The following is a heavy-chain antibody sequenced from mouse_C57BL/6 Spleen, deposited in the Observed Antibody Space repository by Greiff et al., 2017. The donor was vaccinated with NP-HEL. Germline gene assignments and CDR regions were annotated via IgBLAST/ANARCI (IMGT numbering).Heavy chain of an antibody. CDR3: ARHYYYGSSYVWVAY. V-gene: IGHV1-50*01. CDR1: GYTFTSYW. CDR2: IDPSDSYT. D-gene: IGHD1-1*01. J-gene: IGHJ3*01. Sequence: QVQLQQPGAELVKPGASVKLSCKASGYTFTSYWMQWVKQRPGQGLEWIGEIDPSDSYTNYNQQFKGKATLTVDTSSSTAYMQLSSLTSEDSAVYYCARHYYYGSSYVWVAYWGQGTLVTVSA.